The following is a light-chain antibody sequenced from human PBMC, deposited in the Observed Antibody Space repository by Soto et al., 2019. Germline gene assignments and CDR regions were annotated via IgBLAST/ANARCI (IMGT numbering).Light chain of an antibody. CDR2: EVS. V-gene: IGLV2-23*02. J-gene: IGLJ1*01. CDR1: RSDVGSYIL. Sequence: QSVLTQPASVSGSPGQSITISCTGTRSDVGSYILVSWYQQLPGKAPKVLIYEVSKRPSGVSDRFSGSKSGNTASLTISGLQAEDEADSYCCSYAGSATYVFGPGTKVTVL. CDR3: CSYAGSATYV.